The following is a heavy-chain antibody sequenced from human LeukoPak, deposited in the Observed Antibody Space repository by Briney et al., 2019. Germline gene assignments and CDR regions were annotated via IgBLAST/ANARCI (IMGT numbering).Heavy chain of an antibody. D-gene: IGHD3-22*01. CDR1: GFTFSSYA. J-gene: IGHJ5*02. CDR3: ARDPRSTRNYYDSSGYFGWFDP. V-gene: IGHV3-30-3*01. Sequence: GGSLRLSCAASGFTFSSYAMHWVRQAPGKGLEWVAVISYDGSNKYYADSVKGRFTISRDNSKNTLYLQMNSLRAEDTAVYYCARDPRSTRNYYDSSGYFGWFDPWGQGTLVTVSS. CDR2: ISYDGSNK.